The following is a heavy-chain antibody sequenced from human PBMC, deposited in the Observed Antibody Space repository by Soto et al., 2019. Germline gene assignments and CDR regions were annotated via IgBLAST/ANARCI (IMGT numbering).Heavy chain of an antibody. Sequence: SETLSLTCAVSGYSISSGYYWGWIRQPPGKGLEWIGSIYHSGSTYYNPSLKSRVTISVDTSKNQFSLKLSSVTAADTAVYYYARGSSRWELLPWFDPWGQGTLVTVSS. D-gene: IGHD1-26*01. CDR2: IYHSGST. V-gene: IGHV4-38-2*01. J-gene: IGHJ5*02. CDR3: ARGSSRWELLPWFDP. CDR1: GYSISSGYY.